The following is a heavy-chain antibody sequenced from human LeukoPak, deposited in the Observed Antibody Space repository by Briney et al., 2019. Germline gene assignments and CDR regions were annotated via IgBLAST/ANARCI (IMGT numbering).Heavy chain of an antibody. V-gene: IGHV3-66*01. CDR3: AKEMATMNAFDI. CDR1: GFTFSSHW. J-gene: IGHJ3*02. CDR2: IYSGGST. D-gene: IGHD5-24*01. Sequence: GGSLRLSCAASGFTFSSHWMSWVRQAPGKGLEWVSVIYSGGSTDYKDSVKDRFIISRDNSKNTLYLQMNSLRAEDTAVYYCAKEMATMNAFDIWGQGTMVTVSS.